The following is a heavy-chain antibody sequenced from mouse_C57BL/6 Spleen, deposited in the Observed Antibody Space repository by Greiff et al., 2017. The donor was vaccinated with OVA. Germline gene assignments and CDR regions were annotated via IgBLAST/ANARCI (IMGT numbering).Heavy chain of an antibody. V-gene: IGHV1-53*01. CDR1: GYTFTSYW. CDR3: ARGDYSNYGGYFDV. Sequence: QVQLQQSGTELVKPGASVKLSCKASGYTFTSYWMHWVKQRPGQGLEWIGNINPSNGGTNYNEKFKSKATLTVDKSSSTAYMQLSSLTSEDSAVYYCARGDYSNYGGYFDVWGTGTTVTVSS. J-gene: IGHJ1*03. CDR2: INPSNGGT. D-gene: IGHD2-5*01.